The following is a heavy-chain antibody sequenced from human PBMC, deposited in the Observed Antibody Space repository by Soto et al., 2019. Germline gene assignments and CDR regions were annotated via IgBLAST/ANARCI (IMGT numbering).Heavy chain of an antibody. V-gene: IGHV4-61*01. CDR2: IYYSGSI. Sequence: QVQLQESGPGLVKPSETLSLTCTVSGGSVSSGSYYWSWIRQPPGKGLEWIGYIYYSGSINYNPSLKSRVTISVDTSKNQFSLKLTSVTAADTAVYYCARDSKRGYSGYDKLDYWGQGTLVTVSS. J-gene: IGHJ4*02. CDR3: ARDSKRGYSGYDKLDY. CDR1: GGSVSSGSYY. D-gene: IGHD5-12*01.